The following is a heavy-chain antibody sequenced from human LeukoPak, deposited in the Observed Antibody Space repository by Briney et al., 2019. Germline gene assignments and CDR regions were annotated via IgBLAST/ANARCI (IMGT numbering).Heavy chain of an antibody. J-gene: IGHJ4*02. CDR2: IYYSGST. Sequence: PSETLSLTCTVSGGSISSSSYYWGWIRQPPGKGLEWIGSIYYSGSTYYNPSLKSRVTISVDTSKNQFSLKLSSVTAADTAVYYCATGPGCSYWGQGTLVTVSS. CDR3: ATGPGCSY. V-gene: IGHV4-39*01. CDR1: GGSISSSSYY. D-gene: IGHD2-8*01.